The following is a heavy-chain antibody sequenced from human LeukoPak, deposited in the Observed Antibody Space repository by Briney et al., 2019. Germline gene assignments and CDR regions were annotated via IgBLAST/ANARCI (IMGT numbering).Heavy chain of an antibody. CDR3: ARDPTYYDFWSGYTFDY. Sequence: ASAKVSCKASGYTFTGYYMHWVRQAPGQGLEWMGWINPNSGGTNYAQKFQGRVTMTRDTSISTAYMELSRLRSDDTAVYYCARDPTYYDFWSGYTFDYWGQGTLVTVSS. CDR2: INPNSGGT. J-gene: IGHJ4*02. D-gene: IGHD3-3*01. CDR1: GYTFTGYY. V-gene: IGHV1-2*02.